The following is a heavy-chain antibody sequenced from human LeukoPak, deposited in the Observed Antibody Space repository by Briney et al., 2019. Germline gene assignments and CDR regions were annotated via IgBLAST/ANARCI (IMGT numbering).Heavy chain of an antibody. CDR1: GGSFSGYY. V-gene: IGHV4-34*01. CDR2: INHSGST. Sequence: KSSETLSLTCAVYGGSFSGYYWSWIRQPPGKGLEWIGEINHSGSTSYNPSLKSRVTISVDTSKNQFSLKLSSVTAADTAVYYCARGSAYYDFWSGFYLGQGTLVTVSS. D-gene: IGHD3-3*01. J-gene: IGHJ4*02. CDR3: ARGSAYYDFWSGFY.